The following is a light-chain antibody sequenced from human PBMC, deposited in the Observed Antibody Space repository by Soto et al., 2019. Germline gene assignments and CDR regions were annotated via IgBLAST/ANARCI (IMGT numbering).Light chain of an antibody. CDR2: QAS. V-gene: IGKV1-5*03. J-gene: IGKJ1*01. CDR3: QQYSTYLWT. Sequence: DIQMTQSPSTLSASVGDRVTMTCRASQNIRTWLAWYQQKPGKAPRLLMYQASSLKSGVPSSFSGSGSETEFTLTITSLQPDDTATYFCQQYSTYLWTFGQGTKVDVK. CDR1: QNIRTW.